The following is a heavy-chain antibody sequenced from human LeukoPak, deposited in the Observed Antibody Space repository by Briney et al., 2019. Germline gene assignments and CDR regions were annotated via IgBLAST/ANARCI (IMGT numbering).Heavy chain of an antibody. CDR2: IYYSGST. Sequence: PSETLSLTCAVYGGSFSGYYWSWIRQPPGKGLEWIGYIYYSGSTNYNPSLKSRVTISVDTSKNQFSPKLSSVTAADTAVYYCARGVRDPLLKRAAAGFSFDYWGQGTLVTVSS. D-gene: IGHD6-13*01. CDR3: ARGVRDPLLKRAAAGFSFDY. J-gene: IGHJ4*02. CDR1: GGSFSGYY. V-gene: IGHV4-59*01.